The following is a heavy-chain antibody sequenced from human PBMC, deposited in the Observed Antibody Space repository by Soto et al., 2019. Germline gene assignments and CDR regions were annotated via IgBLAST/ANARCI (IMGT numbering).Heavy chain of an antibody. CDR3: AKGVEPAAMWDWFDP. Sequence: EVQLLESGGGLVQPGGSLRLSCTASGFTFSNYAMAWVRQAPGKGLEWVSPISGSGASTYYADSVKGRFIISRDNSKNTVYLQMNSLRAEDTGVYYCAKGVEPAAMWDWFDPWGQGTLVTVSS. J-gene: IGHJ5*02. CDR2: ISGSGAST. D-gene: IGHD2-2*01. V-gene: IGHV3-23*01. CDR1: GFTFSNYA.